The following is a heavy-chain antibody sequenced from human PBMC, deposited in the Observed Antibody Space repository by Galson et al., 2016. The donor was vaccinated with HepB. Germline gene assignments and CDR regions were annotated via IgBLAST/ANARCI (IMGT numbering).Heavy chain of an antibody. D-gene: IGHD4-23*01. Sequence: SLRLSCAASGLTFRSYGMSWVRQAPGKGLEWVSGISGSGGSTYYADSVKGRFTISRDNSKNTLYLQMNSLRAEDTAVYYCAKTLYGGNSDWGQGTLVTVSS. CDR3: AKTLYGGNSD. CDR2: ISGSGGST. J-gene: IGHJ4*02. V-gene: IGHV3-23*01. CDR1: GLTFRSYG.